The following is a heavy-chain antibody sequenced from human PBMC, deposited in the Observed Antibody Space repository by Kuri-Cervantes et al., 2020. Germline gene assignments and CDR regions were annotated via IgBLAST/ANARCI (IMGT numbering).Heavy chain of an antibody. V-gene: IGHV1-2*02. CDR1: GYTFTGYY. CDR3: ARAPYYYDSGYYYMDV. Sequence: ASVKVSCKASGYTFTGYYMHWVRQAPGQGLEWMGWINPNSGDTNYAQKLQGRVTMTTDTSTSTAYMELRSLRSDDTAVYYCARAPYYYDSGYYYMDVWGKGTTVTVSS. J-gene: IGHJ6*03. D-gene: IGHD3-22*01. CDR2: INPNSGDT.